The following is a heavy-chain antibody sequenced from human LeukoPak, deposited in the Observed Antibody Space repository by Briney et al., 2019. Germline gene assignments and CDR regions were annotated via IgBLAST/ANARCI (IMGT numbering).Heavy chain of an antibody. D-gene: IGHD3-22*01. Sequence: SQTLSLTCSVSGVSIGSEAYYWSWIRQHPGKGLEWIGYIYYSGATYYNPSLQSRLTISVDTSKNQFSLRLNSVTAAGTAVYYCARAGNSGYWFDYWGQGSVVTVSS. CDR3: ARAGNSGYWFDY. CDR2: IYYSGAT. CDR1: GVSIGSEAYY. V-gene: IGHV4-31*03. J-gene: IGHJ4*02.